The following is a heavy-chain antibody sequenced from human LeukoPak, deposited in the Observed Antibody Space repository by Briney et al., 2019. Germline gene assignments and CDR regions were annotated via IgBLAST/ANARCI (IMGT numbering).Heavy chain of an antibody. J-gene: IGHJ4*02. CDR2: ISSNGGSK. Sequence: PGGSLRLSCAASGFTFSSYAMHWVRQAPGKGLEYVSAISSNGGSKYYANSVKGRFTISRDNSKNTLYLQMGSLRAEDMAVYYCARDQAAAGFWYYFDYWGQGTLVTVSS. D-gene: IGHD6-13*01. V-gene: IGHV3-64*01. CDR1: GFTFSSYA. CDR3: ARDQAAAGFWYYFDY.